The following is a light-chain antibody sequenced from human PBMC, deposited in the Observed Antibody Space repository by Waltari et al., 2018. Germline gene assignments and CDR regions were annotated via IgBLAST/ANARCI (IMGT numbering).Light chain of an antibody. CDR3: QQHYISRT. Sequence: DIVMTQSPNSLAVSLGERATITCKSRQSVLYNSNNKNYLAWYQQKPGQPPKLLIYWASTRESGVPDRFSGSGSGTDFTLSISSLQAEDVAVYYCQQHYISRTFGQGTRVEIK. V-gene: IGKV4-1*01. J-gene: IGKJ1*01. CDR1: QSVLYNSNNKNY. CDR2: WAS.